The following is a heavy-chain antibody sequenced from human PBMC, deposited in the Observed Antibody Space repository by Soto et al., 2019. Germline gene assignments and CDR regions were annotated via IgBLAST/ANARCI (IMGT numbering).Heavy chain of an antibody. J-gene: IGHJ6*02. V-gene: IGHV4-39*01. Sequence: PSETLSLTCTVSGGSIISSSYYFFWIRQPPWNGLEWIGSIYYSGSTYYNPSLKSRVTISVDTSKNQFSLKLSSVTAADTAVYYCARQGYGSGSYRTYYYYGMDVWGQGTTVTVSS. CDR2: IYYSGST. CDR1: GGSIISSSYY. D-gene: IGHD3-10*01. CDR3: ARQGYGSGSYRTYYYYGMDV.